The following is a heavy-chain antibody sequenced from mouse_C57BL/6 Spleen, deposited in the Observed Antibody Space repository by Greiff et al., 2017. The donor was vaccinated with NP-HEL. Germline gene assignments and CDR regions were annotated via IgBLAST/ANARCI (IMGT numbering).Heavy chain of an antibody. D-gene: IGHD3-2*02. CDR2: IDPSDSET. J-gene: IGHJ3*01. Sequence: VQLQQPGAELVRPGSSVKLSCKASGYTFTSYWMHWVKQRPIQGLEWIGNIDPSDSETHYNQKFKDKATLTVDKSSSTAYMQLSSLTSEDSAVYYCALGTSSGYPFLYWGQGTLVTVSA. CDR3: ALGTSSGYPFLY. V-gene: IGHV1-52*01. CDR1: GYTFTSYW.